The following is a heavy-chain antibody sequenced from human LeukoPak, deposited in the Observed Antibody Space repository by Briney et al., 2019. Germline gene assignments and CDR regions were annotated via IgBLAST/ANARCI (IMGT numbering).Heavy chain of an antibody. V-gene: IGHV3-23*01. CDR3: ARASWVSSTDAVR. CDR2: LRGDGET. CDR1: GFVFSSYA. Sequence: GGPLRLSCAASGFVFSSYAMSWVRQTPARGLEWVSSLRGDGETFYADSVKGRFTLSRDDSRNTVYLQLNNLRVEDTAIYYCARASWVSSTDAVRWGQGTLVTVSS. D-gene: IGHD3-16*01. J-gene: IGHJ4*02.